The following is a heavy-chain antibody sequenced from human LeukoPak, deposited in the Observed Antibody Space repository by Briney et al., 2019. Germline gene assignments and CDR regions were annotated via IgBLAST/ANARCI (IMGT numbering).Heavy chain of an antibody. CDR3: ARERKRHDAFDI. J-gene: IGHJ3*02. CDR1: GFTFSSYS. Sequence: PGGSLRLSCAASGFTFSSYSMNWVRQAPGKGLEWVSSISSSSSYIYYADSVKGRFTISRDNAKNSLYLQMNSLRAEDTAVYYCARERKRHDAFDIWGQGTMVTVSS. CDR2: ISSSSSYI. V-gene: IGHV3-21*01.